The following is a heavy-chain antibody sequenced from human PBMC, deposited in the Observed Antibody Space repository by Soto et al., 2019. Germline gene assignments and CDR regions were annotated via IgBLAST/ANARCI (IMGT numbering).Heavy chain of an antibody. Sequence: ASVKVSCKASGYTFTSYGISWVRQAPGQGLEWMGWISAYNGNTNYAQKLQGRVTMTTDTSTSTAYMELRSLRSDDTAVYYCAREWEYYGSGSLDYWGQGTLVTVSS. CDR3: AREWEYYGSGSLDY. D-gene: IGHD3-10*01. J-gene: IGHJ4*02. CDR1: GYTFTSYG. CDR2: ISAYNGNT. V-gene: IGHV1-18*01.